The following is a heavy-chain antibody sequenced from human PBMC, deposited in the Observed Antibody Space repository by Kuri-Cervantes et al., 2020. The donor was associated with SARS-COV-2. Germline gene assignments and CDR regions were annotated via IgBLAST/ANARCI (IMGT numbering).Heavy chain of an antibody. J-gene: IGHJ6*02. D-gene: IGHD6-13*01. CDR3: AKDPGYSSSWYNYYYGMDV. Sequence: GGSLRLSCAASGFTFSSYAMSWVRQAPGKGLEWVSAISGSGGSTYYADSVKGRFTISRDNSKNTLYPQMNSLRAEDTAVYYCAKDPGYSSSWYNYYYGMDVWGQGTTVTVSS. CDR1: GFTFSSYA. CDR2: ISGSGGST. V-gene: IGHV3-23*01.